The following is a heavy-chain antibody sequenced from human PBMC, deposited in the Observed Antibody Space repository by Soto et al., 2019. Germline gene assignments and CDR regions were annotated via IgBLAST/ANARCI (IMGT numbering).Heavy chain of an antibody. V-gene: IGHV1-18*01. CDR3: WRDTESNRYND. D-gene: IGHD1-20*01. CDR2: IRPDNGNR. Sequence: ASVKVSCKTSGYTFSTSGISWVRQAPGQELERVGWIRPDNGNRKSAQRLQGRVTLTTDTSASTAYMELRSLTSDDTAMYYCWRDTESNRYNDWGQGTLVTVSS. CDR1: GYTFSTSG. J-gene: IGHJ1*01.